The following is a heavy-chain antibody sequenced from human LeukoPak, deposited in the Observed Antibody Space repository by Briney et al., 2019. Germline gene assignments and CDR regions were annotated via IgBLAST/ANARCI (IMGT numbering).Heavy chain of an antibody. Sequence: PGGSLRPSCAASGFTFSDYYMSWIRQAPGKGLEWVSYISNGGNTIYYADSVKGRFTISRDNAENSLYLQMNSLRAEDTTMYYCARGQWRGDMWGQGTMVTVSS. CDR3: ARGQWRGDM. V-gene: IGHV3-11*04. J-gene: IGHJ3*02. CDR2: ISNGGNTI. CDR1: GFTFSDYY. D-gene: IGHD6-19*01.